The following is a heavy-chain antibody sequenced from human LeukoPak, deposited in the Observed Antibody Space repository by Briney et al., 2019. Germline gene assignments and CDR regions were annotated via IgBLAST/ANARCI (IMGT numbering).Heavy chain of an antibody. Sequence: ASVKVSCKASGGTFSSYAISWVRQAPGQGLEWMGGIIPIFGTANYAQKFQGRVTITTNEPTSTAYMELSSLRSEDTAVYYCARAPSLTGTTPAAVRADAFDIWGQGTMVTVSS. CDR3: ARAPSLTGTTPAAVRADAFDI. J-gene: IGHJ3*02. CDR1: GGTFSSYA. D-gene: IGHD1-7*01. CDR2: IIPIFGTA. V-gene: IGHV1-69*05.